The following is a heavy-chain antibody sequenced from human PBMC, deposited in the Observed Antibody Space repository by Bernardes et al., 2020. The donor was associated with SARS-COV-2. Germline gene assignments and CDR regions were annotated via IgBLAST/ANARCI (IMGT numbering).Heavy chain of an antibody. D-gene: IGHD5-12*01. V-gene: IGHV4-34*01. Sequence: TLSLTCAVYGGSFSGYYWSWIRQPPGKGLEWIGEINHSGSTNYNPSLKSRVTISVDTSKNQFSLKLSSVTAADTAVYYCARGHGYSGYRSSGWYRVSYFDYWGQGTLVTVSS. CDR1: GGSFSGYY. CDR2: INHSGST. CDR3: ARGHGYSGYRSSGWYRVSYFDY. J-gene: IGHJ4*02.